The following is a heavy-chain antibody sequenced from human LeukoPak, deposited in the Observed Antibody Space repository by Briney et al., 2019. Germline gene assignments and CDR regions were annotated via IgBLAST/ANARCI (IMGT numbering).Heavy chain of an antibody. V-gene: IGHV3-69-1*01. CDR1: GLSFSTFA. CDR3: ARYITGPTYYYDSSGYFDRYYYYGMDV. J-gene: IGHJ6*02. Sequence: PGGSLRLSCAASGLSFSTFAMSWVRQGPATGLEWVSSIRGNGETFYADSVKGRFTISRDNAKNSLYLQMNSLRAEDTAVYYCARYITGPTYYYDSSGYFDRYYYYGMDVWGQGTTVTVSS. D-gene: IGHD3-22*01. CDR2: IRGNGET.